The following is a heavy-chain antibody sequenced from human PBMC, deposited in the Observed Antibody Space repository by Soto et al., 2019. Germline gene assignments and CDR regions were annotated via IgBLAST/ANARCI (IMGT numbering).Heavy chain of an antibody. V-gene: IGHV4-59*08. CDR1: GGSISSYY. Sequence: SETLSLTCTVSGGSISSYYWSWIRQPPGKGLEWIGYIYYSGSTNYNPSLKSRVTISVDTSKNQFSPKLSSVTAADTAVYYCARHKRSAPSDFWSGYKNKLDAFDIWGQGTMVTVSS. CDR2: IYYSGST. J-gene: IGHJ3*02. CDR3: ARHKRSAPSDFWSGYKNKLDAFDI. D-gene: IGHD3-3*01.